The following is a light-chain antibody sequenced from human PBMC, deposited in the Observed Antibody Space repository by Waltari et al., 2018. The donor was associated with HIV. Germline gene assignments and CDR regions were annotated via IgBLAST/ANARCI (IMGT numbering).Light chain of an antibody. J-gene: IGKJ2*01. CDR1: QSVGSY. Sequence: EIVLTQSPATLSLSPGERATLPCRASQSVGSYFAWYQQKPGQAPRLLIYDASNRATGIPARFSGRGSGTDFTLTISSLEPEDFAVYYCQQRSNWPIYTFGQGTKLEIK. CDR3: QQRSNWPIYT. V-gene: IGKV3-11*01. CDR2: DAS.